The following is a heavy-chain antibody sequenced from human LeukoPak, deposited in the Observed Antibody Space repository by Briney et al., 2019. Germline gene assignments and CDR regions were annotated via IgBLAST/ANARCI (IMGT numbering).Heavy chain of an antibody. D-gene: IGHD3-22*01. CDR2: INPNSGGT. V-gene: IGHV1-2*02. CDR3: ARVLYYXDSXGXPXXFDY. Sequence: ASVKVSCKASGYTFTGYYMHWVRQAPGQGLEWMGWINPNSGGTNYVQKFQGRVTMTRDTSISTAYMELSRLRSDDTAVYYCARVLYYXDSXGXPXXFDYWGQGTLVTVS. J-gene: IGHJ4*02. CDR1: GYTFTGYY.